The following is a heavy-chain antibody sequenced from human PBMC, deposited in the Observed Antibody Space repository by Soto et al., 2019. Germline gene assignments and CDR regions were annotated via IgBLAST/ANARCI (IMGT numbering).Heavy chain of an antibody. CDR1: GFSLSTSGVA. V-gene: IGHV2-5*02. CDR3: AHRRGYYGSGSYSGMFWFDP. D-gene: IGHD3-10*01. J-gene: IGHJ5*02. CDR2: ISWDDDK. Sequence: QITLKESGPTLVKPTLTLTLTCTFSGFSLSTSGVAVGWIRQPPGKALEWLALISWDDDKRYSPSLKSRLTITKDTSKNQVDLTMTNMDPVDTATYYCAHRRGYYGSGSYSGMFWFDPWGQGTLVTVSS.